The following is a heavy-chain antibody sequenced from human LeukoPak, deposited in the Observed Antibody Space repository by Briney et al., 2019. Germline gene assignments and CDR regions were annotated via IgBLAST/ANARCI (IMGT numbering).Heavy chain of an antibody. CDR1: GGSISSYY. D-gene: IGHD4-17*01. Sequence: PSETLSLTCTVSGGSISSYYWSWIRQPPGKELEWIGYIYYSGSTNYNPSLKSRVTISVDTSKNQFSLKLSSVTAADTAVYYCARGQLTTGVDYWGQGTLVTVSS. J-gene: IGHJ4*02. CDR3: ARGQLTTGVDY. V-gene: IGHV4-59*01. CDR2: IYYSGST.